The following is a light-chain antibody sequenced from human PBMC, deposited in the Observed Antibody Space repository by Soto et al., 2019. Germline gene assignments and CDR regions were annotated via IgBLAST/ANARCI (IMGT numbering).Light chain of an antibody. Sequence: EIVMTRSPATLSVSPGERATLSCRASQSVSSSLAWYQQKPGQAPRLLIYGAYNRATGIPARFSGSGSGTQFTLTISSLQSEDFGTYYCQQYNAWPVTFGQGTKVEIK. V-gene: IGKV3-15*01. CDR1: QSVSSS. CDR3: QQYNAWPVT. CDR2: GAY. J-gene: IGKJ1*01.